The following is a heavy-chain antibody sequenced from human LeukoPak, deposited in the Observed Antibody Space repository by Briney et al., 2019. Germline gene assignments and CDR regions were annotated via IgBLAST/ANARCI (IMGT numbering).Heavy chain of an antibody. V-gene: IGHV1-2*02. CDR1: GYTFNRYY. Sequence: GASVKVSFKASGYTFNRYYMHWVRQAPGHGLEWMGWLNPNSGVTKYAQKFQGRVTMTRDTSISTAYMELSSLRSDDTAVYYCAREDNWNYDYWGQGTLVTVSS. J-gene: IGHJ4*02. CDR2: LNPNSGVT. CDR3: AREDNWNYDY. D-gene: IGHD1-7*01.